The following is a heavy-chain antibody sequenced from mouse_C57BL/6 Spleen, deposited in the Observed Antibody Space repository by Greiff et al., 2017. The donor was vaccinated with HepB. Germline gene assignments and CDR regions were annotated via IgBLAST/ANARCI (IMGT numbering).Heavy chain of an antibody. CDR2: IYPGDGDT. V-gene: IGHV1-82*01. D-gene: IGHD2-3*01. CDR3: ARHDGYSEARFAY. Sequence: VQLQQSGPELVKPGASVKISCKASGYAFSSSWMNWVKQRPGKGLEWIGRIYPGDGDTNYNGKFKGKATLTADKSSSTAYMQLSSLTSEDSAVYFCARHDGYSEARFAYWGQGTLVTVSA. J-gene: IGHJ3*01. CDR1: GYAFSSSW.